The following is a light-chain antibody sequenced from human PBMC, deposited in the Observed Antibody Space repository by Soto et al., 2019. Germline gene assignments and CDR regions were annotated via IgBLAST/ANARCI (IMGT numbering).Light chain of an antibody. Sequence: EIVLTQSPATLSLSPGERATLSRRASQSVSSYLAWYQQKPGQAPRLLIYDASNRATGIPARFSGSGSGTDFTLTISSLEPEDFAVYYCQQRSNWPPGVYTFGQGTKLEIK. CDR2: DAS. J-gene: IGKJ2*01. CDR3: QQRSNWPPGVYT. CDR1: QSVSSY. V-gene: IGKV3-11*01.